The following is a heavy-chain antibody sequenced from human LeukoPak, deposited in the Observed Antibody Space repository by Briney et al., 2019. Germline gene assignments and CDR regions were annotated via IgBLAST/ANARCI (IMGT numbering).Heavy chain of an antibody. D-gene: IGHD1-26*01. CDR2: INPNSRGT. J-gene: IGHJ4*02. CDR1: GYTFTGYY. CDR3: ARARGTSFAIALGGTAFVY. Sequence: ASVRVSCKASGYTFTGYYIHWVRQAPGQGLEWMGWINPNSRGTSNAQTFQGWVTMTGDTYISTAYMELSRLTSDDTAVYYCARARGTSFAIALGGTAFVYWGQGTLVTVSP. V-gene: IGHV1-2*04.